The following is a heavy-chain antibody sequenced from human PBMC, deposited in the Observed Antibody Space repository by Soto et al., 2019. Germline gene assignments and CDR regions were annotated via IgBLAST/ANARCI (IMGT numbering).Heavy chain of an antibody. D-gene: IGHD6-13*01. CDR3: TRSIITTAGTDAFDL. Sequence: QVQLVQSGAEMKKPGASVRVSCKASAYTFTSYYVHGVRQAPGQGPEWMGMINPSGGGTDYAQKFQGRVTMTRDTSTTTVYMELSSLRSEDTAIYYCTRSIITTAGTDAFDLWGQGTLVTVSS. J-gene: IGHJ3*01. CDR1: AYTFTSYY. CDR2: INPSGGGT. V-gene: IGHV1-46*03.